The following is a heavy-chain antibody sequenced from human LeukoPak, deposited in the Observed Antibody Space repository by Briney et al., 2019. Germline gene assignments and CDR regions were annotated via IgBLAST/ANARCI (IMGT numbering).Heavy chain of an antibody. J-gene: IGHJ4*02. CDR2: INHSGST. CDR1: GGSFSGYY. V-gene: IGHV4-34*01. Sequence: SETLSLTCAVYGGSFSGYYWSWIRQPPGKGLEWIGEINHSGSTNYNPSLKSRVTISVDTSKNQFSLKLSSVTAADTAVYYRARGKQWLAIDYWGQGTLVTVSS. D-gene: IGHD6-19*01. CDR3: ARGKQWLAIDY.